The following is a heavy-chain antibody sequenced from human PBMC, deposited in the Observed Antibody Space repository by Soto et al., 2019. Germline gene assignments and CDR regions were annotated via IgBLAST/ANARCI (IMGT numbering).Heavy chain of an antibody. CDR3: AREYCSSTSCPFDP. J-gene: IGHJ5*02. V-gene: IGHV4-34*01. D-gene: IGHD2-2*01. Sequence: SETLSLTCAVFGGSFSGYYWSWIRQPPGKGLEWIGEINHSGSTNYNPSLKSRVTISVDTSKNQFSLKLSSVTAADTAVYYCAREYCSSTSCPFDPWGQGTLVTVSS. CDR1: GGSFSGYY. CDR2: INHSGST.